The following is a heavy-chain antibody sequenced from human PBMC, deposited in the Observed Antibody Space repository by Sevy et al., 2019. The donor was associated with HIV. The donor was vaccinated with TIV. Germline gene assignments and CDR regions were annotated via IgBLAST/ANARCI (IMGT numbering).Heavy chain of an antibody. CDR1: GFSFDSYG. V-gene: IGHV3-23*01. Sequence: GGSLRLSCAVSGFSFDSYGMTWVRQAPGKGLEWVSGISGSGTRTYYADSVKGRFSISRDNSKNRLYLQMNSLRSEDTASYYCAKGGWGHYDPDEIGYYFYYYNMDVWGKGTTVTVSS. CDR2: ISGSGTRT. J-gene: IGHJ6*03. CDR3: AKGGWGHYDPDEIGYYFYYYNMDV. D-gene: IGHD3-22*01.